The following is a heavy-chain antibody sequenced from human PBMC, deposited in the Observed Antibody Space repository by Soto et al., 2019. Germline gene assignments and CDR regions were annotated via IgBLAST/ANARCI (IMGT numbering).Heavy chain of an antibody. Sequence: SETLSLTCTVSGGSISSGGYYWSWIRQHPGKGLEWIGYIYYSGSTYYNPSLKSRVTISVDTSKNQFSLKLSSVTAADTAVYYCAREVSGNWNDGRQLDYWGQGTLVTVSS. D-gene: IGHD1-1*01. J-gene: IGHJ4*02. CDR3: AREVSGNWNDGRQLDY. V-gene: IGHV4-31*03. CDR2: IYYSGST. CDR1: GGSISSGGYY.